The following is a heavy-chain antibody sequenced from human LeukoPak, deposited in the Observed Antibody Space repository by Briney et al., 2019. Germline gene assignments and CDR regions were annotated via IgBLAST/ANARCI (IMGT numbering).Heavy chain of an antibody. CDR2: IYPGDSDT. V-gene: IGHV5-51*01. CDR1: GYSFTTYW. CDR3: VRLAAYADRSALYIDY. Sequence: GESLNIACKSSGYSFTTYWIGWVRQMPGKGLEWMGIIYPGDSDTRYSPSFQGQVTISADKSISTAYLQWSSLKASDTAMYYCVRLAAYADRSALYIDYWGQGTLVTVSS. J-gene: IGHJ4*02. D-gene: IGHD6-25*01.